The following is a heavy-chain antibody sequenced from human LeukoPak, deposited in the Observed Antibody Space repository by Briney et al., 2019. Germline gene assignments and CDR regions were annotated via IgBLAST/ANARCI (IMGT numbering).Heavy chain of an antibody. CDR2: IWYDGSNK. D-gene: IGHD3-22*01. CDR1: GFTLSSYD. Sequence: GRSLRLSCAASGFTLSSYDMHWVRQAPGKGLEWVAVIWYDGSNKYYADSVKGRFTISRDNSKNTLYLQMNSLRAEDTAVYYCARSAGIVVVSPSDYWGQGTLVTVSS. J-gene: IGHJ4*02. CDR3: ARSAGIVVVSPSDY. V-gene: IGHV3-33*01.